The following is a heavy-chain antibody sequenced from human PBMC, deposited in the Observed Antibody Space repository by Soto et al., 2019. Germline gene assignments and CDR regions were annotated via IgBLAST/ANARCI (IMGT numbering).Heavy chain of an antibody. Sequence: QVQLQQWGAGLLKPSETLSLTCAVYGGSFSGYYWSWIRQPPGKGLEWIGEINHSGSTNYNPSLKSRVTISVDTSKNQFSLKLCSVTAADTAVYYCARGSTSFPHFDYWGQGTLVTVSS. V-gene: IGHV4-34*01. J-gene: IGHJ4*02. CDR3: ARGSTSFPHFDY. CDR1: GGSFSGYY. CDR2: INHSGST. D-gene: IGHD2-2*01.